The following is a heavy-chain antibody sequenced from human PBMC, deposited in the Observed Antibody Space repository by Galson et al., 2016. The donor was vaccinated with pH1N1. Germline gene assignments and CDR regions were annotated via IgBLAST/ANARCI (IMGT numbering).Heavy chain of an antibody. V-gene: IGHV3-7*01. CDR3: VRKVGDF. CDR1: GFSFSSYW. J-gene: IGHJ3*01. CDR2: IKQYGGEK. D-gene: IGHD1-26*01. Sequence: SLRLSCAASGFSFSSYWMSWVRQAPGKGLEWVANIKQYGGEKYYVDSVKGRFTISRDNAKNSLFLQMDSLRAEDTAIYYCVRKVGDFWGQGTMVTVSS.